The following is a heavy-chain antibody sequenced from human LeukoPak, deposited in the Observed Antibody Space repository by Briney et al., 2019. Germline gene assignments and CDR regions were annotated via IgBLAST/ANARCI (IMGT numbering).Heavy chain of an antibody. D-gene: IGHD3-22*01. V-gene: IGHV3-23*01. CDR3: ANWGSSGYIAFDY. J-gene: IGHJ4*02. CDR1: GFTFSSYA. Sequence: QPGGSLRLSCAASGFTFSSYAMSWVRQAPGKGLEWVSAISGSGGSTYYADSVKGRFTISRDNSKNTLYLQMNSLRAEDTAVYYCANWGSSGYIAFDYWGQGTLVTVSS. CDR2: ISGSGGST.